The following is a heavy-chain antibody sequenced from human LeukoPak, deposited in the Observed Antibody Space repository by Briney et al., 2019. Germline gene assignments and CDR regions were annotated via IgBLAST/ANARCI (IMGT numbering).Heavy chain of an antibody. D-gene: IGHD4-17*01. V-gene: IGHV3-23*01. CDR1: GFTFSSYA. Sequence: GGSLRLSCAASGFTFSSYAMGWVRQAPGKGLEWVSSISNSGGSTYYADSVKGRFTISRDNSKNTLYLQMNSLRAEDTAVYYCAKYGDPIEAIYYGMDVWGQGTTVTVSS. J-gene: IGHJ6*02. CDR3: AKYGDPIEAIYYGMDV. CDR2: ISNSGGST.